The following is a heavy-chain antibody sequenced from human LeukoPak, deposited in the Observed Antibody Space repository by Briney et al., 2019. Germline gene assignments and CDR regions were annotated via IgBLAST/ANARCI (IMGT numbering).Heavy chain of an antibody. CDR2: ISSSSSTI. CDR1: GFTFSSYS. D-gene: IGHD3-16*02. V-gene: IGHV3-48*04. J-gene: IGHJ4*02. CDR3: ARGPYYVWGSYRSHTPPGY. Sequence: PGGSLRLSCAASGFTFSSYSMNWVRQAPWKGLEWVSNISSSSSTIYYADSVKGRFTISRDNAKNSLYLQMNSLRAEDTAVYYCARGPYYVWGSYRSHTPPGYWGQGTLVTVPS.